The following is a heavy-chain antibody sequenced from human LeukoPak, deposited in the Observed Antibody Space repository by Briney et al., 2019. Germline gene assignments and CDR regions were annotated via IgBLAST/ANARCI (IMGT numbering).Heavy chain of an antibody. CDR3: ARGGGYCSRTSCYLDY. D-gene: IGHD2-2*01. CDR1: GGSMSGSTHY. CDR2: TYYSGSP. Sequence: SETLSLTCTVSGGSMSGSTHYWDWVRQPPGKGLEWIGSTYYSGSPYYNPSLKSRVTISVDTSKNQFSLRLSSVTAADTAMYYCARGGGYCSRTSCYLDYWGQGTLVAVSS. J-gene: IGHJ4*02. V-gene: IGHV4-39*01.